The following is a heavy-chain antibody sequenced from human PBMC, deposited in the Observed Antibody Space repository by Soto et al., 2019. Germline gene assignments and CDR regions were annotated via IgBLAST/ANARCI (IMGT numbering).Heavy chain of an antibody. CDR3: ARAGPNDILTGYSEGPFDY. V-gene: IGHV4-30-2*01. D-gene: IGHD3-9*01. J-gene: IGHJ4*02. CDR2: IYHGGST. CDR1: GGSISSGGYS. Sequence: PSETLSLTCAVSGGSISSGGYSWSWIRQPPGKGLEWIGYIYHGGSTYYNPSLKSRVTISVDRSKNQFSLKLSSVTAADTAVYYCARAGPNDILTGYSEGPFDYWGQGTLVTVSS.